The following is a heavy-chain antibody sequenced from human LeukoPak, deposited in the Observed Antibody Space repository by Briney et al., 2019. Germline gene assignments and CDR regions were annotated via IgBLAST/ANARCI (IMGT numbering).Heavy chain of an antibody. CDR2: ISGSGGST. V-gene: IGHV3-23*01. Sequence: GGSLRLSCAASGFTFSSYAMSWVRQAPGKGLEWVSAISGSGGSTYYADSVKGRFTISRDNSKNTLYLQMNSLRAEDTAVYYCARGKLPRGVPFDIWGQGTMVTVSS. CDR1: GFTFSSYA. J-gene: IGHJ3*02. D-gene: IGHD3-10*01. CDR3: ARGKLPRGVPFDI.